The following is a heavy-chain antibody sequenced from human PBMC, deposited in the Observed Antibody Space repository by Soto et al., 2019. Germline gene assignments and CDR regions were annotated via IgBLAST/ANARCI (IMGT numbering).Heavy chain of an antibody. CDR3: AKAVWGRSTVPSFDY. D-gene: IGHD4-17*01. CDR2: ISGSGGST. Sequence: GGSLRLSCAASGFTFSSYAMSWVRQAPGKGLEWVSAISGSGGSTYYADSVKGRFTISRDNSKNTLYLQMNSLRAEDTAVYYCAKAVWGRSTVPSFDYWGQGTLVTVSS. V-gene: IGHV3-23*01. J-gene: IGHJ4*02. CDR1: GFTFSSYA.